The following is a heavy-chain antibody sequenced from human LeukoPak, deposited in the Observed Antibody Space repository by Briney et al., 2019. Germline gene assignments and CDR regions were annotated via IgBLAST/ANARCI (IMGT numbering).Heavy chain of an antibody. D-gene: IGHD2-2*01. J-gene: IGHJ5*02. Sequence: PGGSLRLSCAVSGFTFSSYGMHWVRQAPSKGLEWVAFIRYDGSNKYYADSVKGRFTISRDNSKNTLYLQMNSLRAEDTAVYYCAKDLFLGYCSSTSSYNWFDPWGQGTLVTVSS. CDR3: AKDLFLGYCSSTSSYNWFDP. V-gene: IGHV3-30*02. CDR2: IRYDGSNK. CDR1: GFTFSSYG.